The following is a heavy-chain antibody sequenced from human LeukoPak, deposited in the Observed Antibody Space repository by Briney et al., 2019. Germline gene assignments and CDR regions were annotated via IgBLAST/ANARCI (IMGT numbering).Heavy chain of an antibody. CDR2: MNPNSGNT. CDR3: ARAGEFIVVVPAATKGFDY. V-gene: IGHV1-8*03. CDR1: GYTFTSYD. D-gene: IGHD2-2*01. Sequence: GASVKVSCKASGYTFTSYDINWVRQATGQGLEWMGWMNPNSGNTGYAQKFQGRVTITRNTSISPAYMELSSLRSEDTAVYYRARAGEFIVVVPAATKGFDYWGQGTLVTVSS. J-gene: IGHJ4*02.